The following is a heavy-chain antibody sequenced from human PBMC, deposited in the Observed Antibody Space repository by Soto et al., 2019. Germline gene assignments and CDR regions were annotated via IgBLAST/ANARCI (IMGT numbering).Heavy chain of an antibody. CDR2: ISYDGSNK. Sequence: GGSLRLSGAASGFPFSGYGMHWVRQATGKGLEWVEVISYDGSNKYYADSVTGLFTISRDNSKDTLYLQMSSLRDEDTAVYYCANSNWGYYFDYWGQGTLVTVSS. CDR1: GFPFSGYG. CDR3: ANSNWGYYFDY. J-gene: IGHJ4*02. V-gene: IGHV3-30*18. D-gene: IGHD7-27*01.